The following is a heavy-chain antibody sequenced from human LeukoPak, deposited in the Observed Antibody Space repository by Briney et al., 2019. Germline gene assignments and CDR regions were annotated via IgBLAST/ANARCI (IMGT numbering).Heavy chain of an antibody. J-gene: IGHJ4*02. CDR1: GFTFSSYA. V-gene: IGHV3-23*01. Sequence: GGSLRLSCAASGFTFSSYAMSWVRQAPGKGLEWVSAISGSGGSTYYADSVKGRFTISRDNSKNTLYLQMNSLRAEDTAVYYCAKGISYYYYDSSGYPDYWGQGTLVTVSS. D-gene: IGHD3-22*01. CDR2: ISGSGGST. CDR3: AKGISYYYYDSSGYPDY.